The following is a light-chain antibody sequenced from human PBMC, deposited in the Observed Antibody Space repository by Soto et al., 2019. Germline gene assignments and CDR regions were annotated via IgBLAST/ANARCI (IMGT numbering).Light chain of an antibody. V-gene: IGKV1-39*01. CDR1: QSISSY. CDR3: PQCYSTPWT. CDR2: AAS. Sequence: DIQMTQSPSSLSASVGDRVTITCRASQSISSYLNWYQQKPGKAPKLLIYAASSLQSGVPSRFSGSGSGTDFTRTISSLQPEDFATDYGPQCYSTPWTSGQGTKVEIK. J-gene: IGKJ1*01.